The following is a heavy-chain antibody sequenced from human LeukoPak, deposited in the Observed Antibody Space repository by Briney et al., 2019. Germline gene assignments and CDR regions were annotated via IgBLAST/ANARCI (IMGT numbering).Heavy chain of an antibody. Sequence: GGSLRLSCAASGFTFRSHGMHWVRQAPGKGLEWVALIWFDGRSEHYADSVRGRFTISRDTSKNILYLQMRSLRVEDTAVYFCAREFGLKSEIDFWGQGTLVTVSS. CDR2: IWFDGRSE. V-gene: IGHV3-33*01. D-gene: IGHD3-16*01. CDR3: AREFGLKSEIDF. CDR1: GFTFRSHG. J-gene: IGHJ4*02.